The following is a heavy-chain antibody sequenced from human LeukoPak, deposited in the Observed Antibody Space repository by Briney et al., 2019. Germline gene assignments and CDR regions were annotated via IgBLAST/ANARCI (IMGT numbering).Heavy chain of an antibody. CDR1: GVSFSGYY. CDR2: INHSGST. J-gene: IGHJ6*03. Sequence: SETLSLTCAVYGVSFSGYYWSWIRQPPGKGLEWIGEINHSGSTNYNPSLKSRVTISVDTSKNQFSLKLSSVTAADTAVYYCARAYSAAAIFYYYYYMDVWGKGTTATVSS. V-gene: IGHV4-34*01. D-gene: IGHD6-13*01. CDR3: ARAYSAAAIFYYYYYMDV.